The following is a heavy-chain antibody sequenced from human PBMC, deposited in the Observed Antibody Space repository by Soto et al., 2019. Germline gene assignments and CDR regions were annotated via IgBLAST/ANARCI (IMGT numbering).Heavy chain of an antibody. CDR2: IVVGSGNT. V-gene: IGHV1-58*01. D-gene: IGHD3-22*01. CDR1: GFTFTSSA. Sequence: SVKVSCKASGFTFTSSAVQWVRQARGQRLEWIGWIVVGSGNTNYAQKFQERVTITRDMSTSTAYMELSSLRSEDTAVYYCAADTPPYYDSSGYYSDEVAIQHWGQGTLVTVSS. CDR3: AADTPPYYDSSGYYSDEVAIQH. J-gene: IGHJ1*01.